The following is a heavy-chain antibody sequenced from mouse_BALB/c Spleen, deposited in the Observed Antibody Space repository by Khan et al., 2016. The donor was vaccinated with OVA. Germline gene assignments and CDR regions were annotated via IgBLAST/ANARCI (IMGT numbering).Heavy chain of an antibody. D-gene: IGHD1-1*01. CDR2: INPSSGYT. CDR1: GYMFSSYW. CDR3: AKSGYGSLAY. Sequence: QVQLKQSGAELAKPGASVKMSCKASGYMFSSYWMNWVKQRPGQGLEWIGYINPSSGYTEYNQKFKDKATLTADKSSSTAYMQLSSLTSEESAVYYCAKSGYGSLAYWGQGTLVTVSA. J-gene: IGHJ3*01. V-gene: IGHV1-7*01.